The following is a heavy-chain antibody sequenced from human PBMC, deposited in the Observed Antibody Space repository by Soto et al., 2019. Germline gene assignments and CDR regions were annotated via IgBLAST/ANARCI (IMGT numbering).Heavy chain of an antibody. CDR2: ISGSGGTT. J-gene: IGHJ4*02. D-gene: IGHD6-19*01. CDR1: GFTFSTYA. CDR3: AKARSGWYVFDY. V-gene: IGHV3-23*01. Sequence: EVPLLESGGALVQPGGSLRLSCAASGFTFSTYAMSWVRQAPGKGLEWVSVISGSGGTTYYADSVKGRFTISRDNSKNALYLQMNSLRAEDTAVYYCAKARSGWYVFDYWGQGTLVIVSS.